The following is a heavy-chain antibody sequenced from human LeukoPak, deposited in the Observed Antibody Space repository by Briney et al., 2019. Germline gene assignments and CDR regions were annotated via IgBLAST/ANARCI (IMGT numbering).Heavy chain of an antibody. V-gene: IGHV4-4*02. J-gene: IGHJ5*02. D-gene: IGHD6-6*01. CDR1: GGSISSSHW. CDR2: IFYTGNT. Sequence: NASETLSLTCTVSGGSISSSHWWSWVRQPPGKGLEWIGEIFYTGNTNYNPSLKNRVTISLDKPKNQFSLNLTSVTAADTAIYYCARLYSNSWFDPWGQGTLVFVSP. CDR3: ARLYSNSWFDP.